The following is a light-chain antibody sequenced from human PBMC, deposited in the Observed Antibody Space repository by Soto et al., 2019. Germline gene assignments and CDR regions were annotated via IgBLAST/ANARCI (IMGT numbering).Light chain of an antibody. V-gene: IGLV2-14*01. Sequence: QSALTQPASVSGSPGQSITISCTGTSSDVGGYNYVSWYQQHPGKAPKLMIYEVSNRPSGVSNRFSGSNSGNTASLTISGLQAEDEADYYWSSYTSSSNPYVVFGGGTKLTVL. CDR2: EVS. J-gene: IGLJ2*01. CDR1: SSDVGGYNY. CDR3: SSYTSSSNPYVV.